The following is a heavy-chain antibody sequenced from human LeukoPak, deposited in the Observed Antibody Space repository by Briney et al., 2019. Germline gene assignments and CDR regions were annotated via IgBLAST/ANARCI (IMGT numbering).Heavy chain of an antibody. CDR1: GGSISSYY. CDR2: IYTSGST. J-gene: IGHJ6*03. D-gene: IGHD5-12*01. Sequence: SETLSLTCTVSGGSISSYYWSWIRQPPGRGLEWIGYIYTSGSTNYNPSLKSRVTMSVDTSKNQFSLKLSSVTAADTAVYYCARGRYSGYDYYYYYMDVWGKGTTVTVSS. V-gene: IGHV4-4*08. CDR3: ARGRYSGYDYYYYYMDV.